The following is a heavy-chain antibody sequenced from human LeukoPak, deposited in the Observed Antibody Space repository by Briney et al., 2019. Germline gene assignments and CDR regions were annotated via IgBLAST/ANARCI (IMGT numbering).Heavy chain of an antibody. D-gene: IGHD3-22*01. CDR3: ARHVAYYYDSRGYYYFDY. Sequence: SETLSLTCTVSGGSISSYYWSWIRQPPGQGVEWIGYIYYSGSTNYNPSLKSRVTISVDTSKNQFSLKLSSVTAADTAVYYCARHVAYYYDSRGYYYFDYWGQGTLVTVSS. CDR2: IYYSGST. CDR1: GGSISSYY. V-gene: IGHV4-59*08. J-gene: IGHJ4*02.